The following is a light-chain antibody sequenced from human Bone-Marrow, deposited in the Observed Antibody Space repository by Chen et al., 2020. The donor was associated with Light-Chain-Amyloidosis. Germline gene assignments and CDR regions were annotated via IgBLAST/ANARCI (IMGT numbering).Light chain of an antibody. V-gene: IGLV3-25*03. CDR3: QSADSSGTYEVI. Sequence: SSELTQPPSVSVAPGQTARITCSGDDLPTKYAYWYQQKPDQAPVLVIHRDTERPSGISERFSGSSSGTTATLTISGVQAEDEADYHCQSADSSGTYEVIFGGGTKLTVL. CDR2: RDT. CDR1: DLPTKY. J-gene: IGLJ2*01.